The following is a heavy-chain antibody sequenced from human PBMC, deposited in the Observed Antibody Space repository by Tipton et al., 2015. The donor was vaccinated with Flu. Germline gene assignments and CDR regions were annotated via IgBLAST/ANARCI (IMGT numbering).Heavy chain of an antibody. D-gene: IGHD1-26*01. CDR1: DFTFSSSG. Sequence: SLRLSCAASDFTFSSSGMHWVRQAPGKGLQWVAFIRHDGSNTHYADSVNGRFTISRDNSQNTLHLHMNNLRQEDTAVYYCVKDLPTVGYYYYGLGVWGQGTKVTVSS. V-gene: IGHV3-30*02. J-gene: IGHJ6*02. CDR3: VKDLPTVGYYYYGLGV. CDR2: IRHDGSNT.